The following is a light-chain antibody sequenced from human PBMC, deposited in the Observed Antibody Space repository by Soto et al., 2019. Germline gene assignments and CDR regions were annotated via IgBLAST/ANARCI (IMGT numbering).Light chain of an antibody. CDR3: SSYSTATSPQWV. Sequence: QSALTEPACVSVSPGQSITVPCTGTSSDVGGYNYVSWYQQHPGRAPKLVIYKVSDRPSGVSSRFSASKSGNTASLTISGLQAEDEADYYCSSYSTATSPQWVFGGGTQLTVL. V-gene: IGLV2-14*01. CDR2: KVS. CDR1: SSDVGGYNY. J-gene: IGLJ3*02.